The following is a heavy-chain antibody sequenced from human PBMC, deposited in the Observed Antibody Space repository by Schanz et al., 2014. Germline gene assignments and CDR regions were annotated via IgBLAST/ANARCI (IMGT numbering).Heavy chain of an antibody. D-gene: IGHD5-12*01. CDR2: IYATGSP. CDR3: ASSGYDWWYYYYMDV. J-gene: IGHJ6*03. V-gene: IGHV4-59*10. CDR1: GGSFSGYY. Sequence: QVQLQQWGAGLLKPSETLSLTCAVDGGSFSGYYWIWIRQPAGEALEYIGRIYATGSPNYNPSLKSRVTISLDPPKNQFSLNRPSVTAADTAVYYCASSGYDWWYYYYMDVWGKGTTVTVSS.